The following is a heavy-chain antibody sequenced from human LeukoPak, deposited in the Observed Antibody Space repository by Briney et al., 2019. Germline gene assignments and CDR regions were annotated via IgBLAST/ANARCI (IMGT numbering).Heavy chain of an antibody. Sequence: ASVKVSCKASGYTFTSYGISWVRQAPGQGLEWMGWISAYNGNTNYAQKLQGRVTMTTDTSTSTAYMELRSLRSDDTAVYYCARDALLRIAARQGDYWFDPWGQGTLVTVSS. CDR2: ISAYNGNT. V-gene: IGHV1-18*01. CDR1: GYTFTSYG. D-gene: IGHD6-6*01. J-gene: IGHJ5*02. CDR3: ARDALLRIAARQGDYWFDP.